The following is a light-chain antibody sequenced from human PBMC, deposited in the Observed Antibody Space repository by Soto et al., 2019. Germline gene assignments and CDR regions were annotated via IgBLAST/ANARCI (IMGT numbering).Light chain of an antibody. J-gene: IGLJ2*01. Sequence: QAVVTQPPSASGTPGQRVTISCSGSSSNIGSNYVYWYQQLPGTAPKLLIYSNNQRPSGVHDRFSGSKSGTSASLAISGLRSEDEADYYCAAWDDSLSVVFGGGTKVTVL. CDR3: AAWDDSLSVV. V-gene: IGLV1-47*02. CDR2: SNN. CDR1: SSNIGSNY.